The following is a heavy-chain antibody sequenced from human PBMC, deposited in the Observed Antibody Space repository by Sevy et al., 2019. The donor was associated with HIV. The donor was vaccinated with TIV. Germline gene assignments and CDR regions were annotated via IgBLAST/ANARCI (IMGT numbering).Heavy chain of an antibody. CDR2: IYYSGST. D-gene: IGHD6-13*01. Sequence: SETLSLTCTVSGGSISSYYWSWIRQPPGKGLEWIGYIYYSGSTNYNSSLKSRVTISVDTSKNQFSLKLSSVTAADTAVYYCARDGRGYSSSSYYYYGMDVWGQGTTVTVSS. CDR3: ARDGRGYSSSSYYYYGMDV. V-gene: IGHV4-59*13. J-gene: IGHJ6*02. CDR1: GGSISSYY.